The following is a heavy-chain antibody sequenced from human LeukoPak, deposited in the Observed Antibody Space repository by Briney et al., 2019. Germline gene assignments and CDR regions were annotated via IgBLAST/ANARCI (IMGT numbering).Heavy chain of an antibody. Sequence: SVKVSCKASGGTFSSYAISWVRQAPGQGLEWMGGIIPILGTANYAQKFQGRVTITADESTSTAYMELSSLRSEDTAVYYCARSHGRYCSGGSCHEGYFDYWGQGTLVTVSS. CDR2: IIPILGTA. CDR1: GGTFSSYA. CDR3: ARSHGRYCSGGSCHEGYFDY. V-gene: IGHV1-69*13. D-gene: IGHD2-15*01. J-gene: IGHJ4*02.